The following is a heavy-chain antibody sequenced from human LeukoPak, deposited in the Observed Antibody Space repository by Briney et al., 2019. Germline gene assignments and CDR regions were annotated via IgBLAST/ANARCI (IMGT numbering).Heavy chain of an antibody. D-gene: IGHD2-15*01. CDR1: GYTVTSYG. CDR3: ARGLLHYCSGGSCPVDY. Sequence: GASVKVSCKASGYTVTSYGINWVRQATGQGLEWMGWMNPNSGNTGYAQKFQGRVTMTRNTSISTAYMELSSPRSEDTAVYYCARGLLHYCSGGSCPVDYWGQGTLVTVSS. V-gene: IGHV1-8*02. CDR2: MNPNSGNT. J-gene: IGHJ4*02.